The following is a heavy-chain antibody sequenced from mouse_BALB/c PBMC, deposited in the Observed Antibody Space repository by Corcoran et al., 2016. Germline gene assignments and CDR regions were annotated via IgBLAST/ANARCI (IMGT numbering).Heavy chain of an antibody. CDR3: ASRGDSSGYFDY. J-gene: IGHJ2*01. CDR2: IDPANGNT. V-gene: IGHV14-3*02. D-gene: IGHD3-2*01. CDR1: GFNIKDTY. Sequence: EVQLQQSGAELVKPGASVKLSCTASGFNIKDTYMHWVKQRPEQGLEWIGRIDPANGNTIYDPKFQGKASITADTSSNTAYLQLSSLTSEDTAVYYCASRGDSSGYFDYWGQGTTLTVSS.